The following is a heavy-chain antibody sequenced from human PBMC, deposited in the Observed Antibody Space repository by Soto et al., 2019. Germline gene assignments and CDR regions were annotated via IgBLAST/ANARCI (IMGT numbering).Heavy chain of an antibody. CDR1: GFTFSSYW. D-gene: IGHD1-26*01. CDR3: ARLQIEGATNRYFQH. Sequence: EVEVVESGGGLVQPGGSLRLSCTASGFTFSSYWMSWVRQAPGKGLEWVANIKQDGSEKYYVDSVEGRFTISRDNTKNSLYLQMNSLRAEDTAVYYCARLQIEGATNRYFQHWGQGTLVTVSS. CDR2: IKQDGSEK. V-gene: IGHV3-7*05. J-gene: IGHJ1*01.